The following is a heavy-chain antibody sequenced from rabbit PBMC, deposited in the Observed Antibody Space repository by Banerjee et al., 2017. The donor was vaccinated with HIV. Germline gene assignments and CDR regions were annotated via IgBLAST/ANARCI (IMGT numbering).Heavy chain of an antibody. J-gene: IGHJ4*01. V-gene: IGHV1S40*01. CDR3: ARAGYAGYGYEGL. Sequence: QSLEESGGDLVKPGASLTLTCTASGFSFSSTYYMCWVRQAPGKGLEWIGYIDPVFGSTYYASWVNGRFTISSHNAQNTLYLQLNSLTAADTATYFCARAGYAGYGYEGLWGPGTLVTVS. CDR2: IDPVFGST. CDR1: GFSFSSTYY. D-gene: IGHD6-1*01.